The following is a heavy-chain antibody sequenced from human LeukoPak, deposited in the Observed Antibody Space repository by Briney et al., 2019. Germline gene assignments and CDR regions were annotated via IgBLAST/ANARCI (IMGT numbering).Heavy chain of an antibody. J-gene: IGHJ5*02. D-gene: IGHD6-19*01. V-gene: IGHV4-59*01. CDR3: AREGPSGTHLNWLDP. Sequence: SETLSLTCTVSGGSISSYYWSWIRLPPGKGLEGIGHIYYSGSINYNPSLKSRVTISVDTSKNQFSLQLSSVTAADTALYYCAREGPSGTHLNWLDPWGQGTLVTVSS. CDR1: GGSISSYY. CDR2: IYYSGSI.